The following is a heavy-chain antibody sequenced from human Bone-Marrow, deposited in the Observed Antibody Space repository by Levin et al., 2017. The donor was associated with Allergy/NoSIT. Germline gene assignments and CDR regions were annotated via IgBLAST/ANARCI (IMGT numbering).Heavy chain of an antibody. V-gene: IGHV3-53*01. CDR2: IYSGGDT. D-gene: IGHD3-10*01. J-gene: IGHJ2*01. CDR3: ARFGSGWYFDL. Sequence: GGSLRLSCAASGFTVRSSYMSWVRQAPGKGLEWVSDIYSGGDTYYADSVKGRLTISRDNSKNTLYLQMNSLRAEDTAVYYCARFGSGWYFDLWGRGTLVTVSS. CDR1: GFTVRSSY.